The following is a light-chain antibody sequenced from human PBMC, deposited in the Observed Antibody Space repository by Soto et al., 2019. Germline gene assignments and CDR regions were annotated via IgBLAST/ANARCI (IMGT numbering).Light chain of an antibody. Sequence: QSVLTQPPSASGSPGQSVTISCTGISADLGGYNYVSWYQQHPGKAPGLIIYEFTKRPSGVPDRFSGSNSANTASLTVSGLQAEDEADYYCGSYTDTNTGLFGGGTKLTVL. CDR1: SADLGGYNY. J-gene: IGLJ2*01. V-gene: IGLV2-8*01. CDR2: EFT. CDR3: GSYTDTNTGL.